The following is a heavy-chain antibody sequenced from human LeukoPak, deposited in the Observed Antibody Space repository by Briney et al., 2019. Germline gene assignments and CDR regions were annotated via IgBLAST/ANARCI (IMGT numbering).Heavy chain of an antibody. D-gene: IGHD5-12*01. CDR3: AKDPYRAASGLVDY. CDR2: IWHDGSNK. Sequence: PGGSLRLSCAASGFTLSTYGMHWVRQAPGKGLESVAVIWHDGSNKYYADSVKGRFSISRDNPKNTLYLQMNSLRAEDTAVYYCAKDPYRAASGLVDYWGQGTLVTVSS. V-gene: IGHV3-33*06. J-gene: IGHJ4*02. CDR1: GFTLSTYG.